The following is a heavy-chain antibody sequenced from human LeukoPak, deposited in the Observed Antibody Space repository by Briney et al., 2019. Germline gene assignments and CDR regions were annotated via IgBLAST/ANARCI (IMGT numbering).Heavy chain of an antibody. CDR3: AKRIQSAMATGY. J-gene: IGHJ4*02. V-gene: IGHV3-23*01. CDR2: ISGSGGST. Sequence: GGSLRLSCAASGFTFSNSALSWVRQAPGKGLEWVLDISGSGGSTYYADSAKGRFTISRDNSKNTLYLQMNSLRAEDTAVYYCAKRIQSAMATGYWGQGTLVTVSS. CDR1: GFTFSNSA. D-gene: IGHD5-18*01.